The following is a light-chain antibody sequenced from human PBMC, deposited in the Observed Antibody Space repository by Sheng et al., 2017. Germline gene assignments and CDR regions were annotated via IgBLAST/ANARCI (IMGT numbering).Light chain of an antibody. J-gene: IGLJ3*02. V-gene: IGLV3-25*03. CDR2: KDT. CDR1: SLPKKX. Sequence: SYELTQPPSVSLSPGQTARITCSGDSLPKKXVYWYQQRPGQAPLLVIYKDTERPSGIPERFSGSSSGPGTTVTLTISGVQAEDEADYYCQPVDSSDTFWAFGGGTRLTV. CDR3: QPVDSSDTFWA.